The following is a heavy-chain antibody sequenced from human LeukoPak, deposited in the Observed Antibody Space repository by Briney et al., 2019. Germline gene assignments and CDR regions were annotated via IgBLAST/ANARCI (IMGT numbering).Heavy chain of an antibody. CDR1: GFTFSGSA. Sequence: GGSLRLFCAASGFTFSGSAMHWVRQASGKGLEWVGRIRSKANSYATAYAASVKGRFTISRDDSKNTAYLQMNSLKTEDTAVYYCTSMVAALCYWGQGTLVTVSS. D-gene: IGHD2-15*01. CDR3: TSMVAALCY. CDR2: IRSKANSYAT. J-gene: IGHJ4*02. V-gene: IGHV3-73*01.